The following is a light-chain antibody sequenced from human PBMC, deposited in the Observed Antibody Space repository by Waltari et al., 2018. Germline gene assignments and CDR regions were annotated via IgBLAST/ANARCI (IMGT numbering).Light chain of an antibody. CDR1: QSISSY. CDR3: QQSYSTPVT. Sequence: DIQMTQSPSSLSASVGDSVTIPCRASQSISSYLNWYQQKPGKAPKLLIYAASSLQSGVPSRFSGSGSGTDFTLTISSLQPEDFATYYCQQSYSTPVTFGQGTKVEIK. J-gene: IGKJ1*01. V-gene: IGKV1-39*01. CDR2: AAS.